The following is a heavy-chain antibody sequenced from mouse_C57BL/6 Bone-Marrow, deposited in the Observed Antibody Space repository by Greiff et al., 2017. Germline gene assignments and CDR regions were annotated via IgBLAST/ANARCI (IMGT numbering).Heavy chain of an antibody. Sequence: QVQLKESGAELVKPGASVKISCKASGYTFTDYYINWVKQRPGQGLEWIGKIGPGSGSTYYNEKFKGKATLTSDNSSSTAYLQLSSLTSEDSAVYFSARYYGSSYSFAYWGQGTLVTVSA. D-gene: IGHD1-1*01. CDR1: GYTFTDYY. CDR3: ARYYGSSYSFAY. CDR2: IGPGSGST. V-gene: IGHV1-77*01. J-gene: IGHJ3*01.